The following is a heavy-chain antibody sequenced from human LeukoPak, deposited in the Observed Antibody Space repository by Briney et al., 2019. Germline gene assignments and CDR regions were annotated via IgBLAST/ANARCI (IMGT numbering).Heavy chain of an antibody. Sequence: GASVKVSCKASGYTFTSYVISWVRQAPGQGLEWMGWISAYNGNTNYAQKLQGRVTMTTDTSTSTAYMELSRLRSDDTAVYYCARDLVMATIFRTLYYYMDVWGKGTTVTVSS. CDR2: ISAYNGNT. D-gene: IGHD5-24*01. V-gene: IGHV1-18*01. J-gene: IGHJ6*03. CDR3: ARDLVMATIFRTLYYYMDV. CDR1: GYTFTSYV.